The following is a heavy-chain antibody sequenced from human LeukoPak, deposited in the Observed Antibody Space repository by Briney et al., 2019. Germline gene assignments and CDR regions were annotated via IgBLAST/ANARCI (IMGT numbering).Heavy chain of an antibody. CDR2: IIPIFGTA. V-gene: IGHV1-69*13. Sequence: SVKVSCKASGYIFTSYAMHWVRQAPGQGLEWMGGIIPIFGTANYAQKFQGRVTITADESTSTAYMELSSLRSEDTAVYYCARVRVPAARITYYYYGMDVWGQGTTVTVSS. D-gene: IGHD2-2*01. CDR1: GYIFTSYA. J-gene: IGHJ6*02. CDR3: ARVRVPAARITYYYYGMDV.